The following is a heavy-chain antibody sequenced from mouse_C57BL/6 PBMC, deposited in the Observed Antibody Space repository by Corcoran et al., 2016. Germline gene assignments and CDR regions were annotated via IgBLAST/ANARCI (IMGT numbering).Heavy chain of an antibody. Sequence: EVQLQQSGPELVKPGASVKMSCKASGYTFTDYNMHWVKQSHGKSLEWIGYINPNNGGTSYNQKFKGKATLTVNKSSSTAYMELRSLTSEDSAVYYCARSRWDGYYGYYAMDYGGQGTTVTVSS. CDR3: ARSRWDGYYGYYAMDY. D-gene: IGHD2-3*01. CDR2: INPNNGGT. V-gene: IGHV1-22*01. J-gene: IGHJ4*01. CDR1: GYTFTDYN.